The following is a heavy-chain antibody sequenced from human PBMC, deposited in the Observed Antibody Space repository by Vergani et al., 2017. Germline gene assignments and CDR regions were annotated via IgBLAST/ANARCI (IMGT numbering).Heavy chain of an antibody. CDR3: ARDLRLLYNRFDP. Sequence: QVQLVESGGGVVQPGRSLRLSCAASGFTFNQYGMHWVRQAPGKGLEWVAGTWYDGNNKQYADPVKGRFTISRDNSKSTMYLQMNSLRDEDTGVYYCARDLRLLYNRFDPWGQGTLVTVSS. CDR1: GFTFNQYG. V-gene: IGHV3-33*01. J-gene: IGHJ5*02. CDR2: TWYDGNNK. D-gene: IGHD1-14*01.